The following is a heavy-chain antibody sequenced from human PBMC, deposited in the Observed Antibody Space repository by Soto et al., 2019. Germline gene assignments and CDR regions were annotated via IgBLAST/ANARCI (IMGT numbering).Heavy chain of an antibody. J-gene: IGHJ5*01. D-gene: IGHD1-1*01. CDR2: RYYSGLT. CDR1: CGSIMSGDYH. V-gene: IGHV4-61*08. CDR3: VRNTTSTRRFDS. Sequence: SGTLSGTGTVCCGSIMSGDYHCSCIRHPPGKGLEWIGSRYYSGLTDYGHSLKSRGAISIDTSKNQFSLILSSVTAADTAVYYCVRNTTSTRRFDSWAQGTLVPVYS.